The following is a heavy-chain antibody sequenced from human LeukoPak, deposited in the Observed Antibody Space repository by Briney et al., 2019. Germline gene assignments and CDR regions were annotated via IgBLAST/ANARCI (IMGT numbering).Heavy chain of an antibody. D-gene: IGHD3-10*01. CDR3: ARNIWFGESADAFDI. Sequence: GASVKVSCKASGYTFTGYYMHWVRQAPGQGLEWMGWINPNSGGTNYAQTFQGRVTMTRDKSIRKAYMELSRLTSDDTAVYYCARNIWFGESADAFDIWGQGTMVTVSS. CDR2: INPNSGGT. V-gene: IGHV1-2*02. CDR1: GYTFTGYY. J-gene: IGHJ3*02.